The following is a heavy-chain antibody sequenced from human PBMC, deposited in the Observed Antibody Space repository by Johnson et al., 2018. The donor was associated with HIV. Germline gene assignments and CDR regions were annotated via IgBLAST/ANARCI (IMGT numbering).Heavy chain of an antibody. CDR2: ISYDGSNK. D-gene: IGHD4-17*01. J-gene: IGHJ3*02. Sequence: QMQLVESGGGVVQPGRSLRLSCAASGFTFSSYAMHWVRQAPGKGLEWVAVISYDGSNKYYADSVKGRFTISRDNSKNTLYLQMNSLRAEDTAVYYCARVRPNPTVTTRGAAFDIWGQGTMVTVSS. CDR3: ARVRPNPTVTTRGAAFDI. CDR1: GFTFSSYA. V-gene: IGHV3-30-3*01.